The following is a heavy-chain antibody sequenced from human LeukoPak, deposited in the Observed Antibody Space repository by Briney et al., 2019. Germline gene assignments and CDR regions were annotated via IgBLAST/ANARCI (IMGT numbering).Heavy chain of an antibody. Sequence: GGSLRLFCAASGFTFTSYAMSWVRRAPGKGLEWVSTITGGGVYTYFADSVKGRFTISRDSSNNTVYLLMNSLRAEDTAIYYCARATYGSGSRPFDYWGQGTLVTVSS. CDR1: GFTFTSYA. D-gene: IGHD3-10*01. J-gene: IGHJ4*02. CDR2: ITGGGVYT. V-gene: IGHV3-23*01. CDR3: ARATYGSGSRPFDY.